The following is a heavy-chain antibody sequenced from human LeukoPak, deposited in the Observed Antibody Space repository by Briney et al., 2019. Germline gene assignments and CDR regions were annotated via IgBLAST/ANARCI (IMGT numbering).Heavy chain of an antibody. CDR3: ARAYGRVVNFDY. Sequence: MASETLSLTCTVSGGSISSYYWSWIRQPPGKGLEWIGYIYYSGSTNYNPSLKSRVTISVDTSKNQFSLKLSSVTAADTAVYYCARAYGRVVNFDYWGQGTLVTVSS. J-gene: IGHJ4*02. CDR2: IYYSGST. V-gene: IGHV4-59*12. D-gene: IGHD4-17*01. CDR1: GGSISSYY.